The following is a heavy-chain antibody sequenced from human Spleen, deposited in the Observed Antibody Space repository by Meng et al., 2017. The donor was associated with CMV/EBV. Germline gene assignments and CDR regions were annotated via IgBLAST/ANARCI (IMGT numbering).Heavy chain of an antibody. D-gene: IGHD7-27*01. V-gene: IGHV3-7*01. CDR1: GFTFSTYW. CDR2: IRGDGTEK. Sequence: GGSLRLSCAASGFTFSTYWMSWVRQAPGTGLQWVANIRGDGTEKHYVDSVKGRFTISRDNVKNSLHLQMNSLRAEDTAVYYCARELPGPRGYYYGMDVWGQGTTVTVSS. CDR3: ARELPGPRGYYYGMDV. J-gene: IGHJ6*02.